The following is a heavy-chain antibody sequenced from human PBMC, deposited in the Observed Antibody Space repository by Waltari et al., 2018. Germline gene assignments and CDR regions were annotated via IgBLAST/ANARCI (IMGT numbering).Heavy chain of an antibody. CDR3: ARHWSGIGTGFDY. CDR2: IYHSGST. J-gene: IGHJ4*02. D-gene: IGHD3-3*01. V-gene: IGHV4-38-2*01. Sequence: QVQLQESGPGLVKPSETLSLTCAVSGYSISSGYYWGWIRQPPGKGRGWIGSIYHSGSTYTNPSLKSRVTISVDTTKNQFSLKLSSVTAADTAVYYCARHWSGIGTGFDYWGQGTLVTVSS. CDR1: GYSISSGYY.